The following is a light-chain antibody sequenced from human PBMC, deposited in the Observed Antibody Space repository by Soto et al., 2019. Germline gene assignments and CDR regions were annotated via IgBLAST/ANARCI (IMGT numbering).Light chain of an antibody. J-gene: IGKJ1*01. V-gene: IGKV3-20*01. CDR1: QSVSSNY. Sequence: EIVLTQSPGTLSLSPGERATLSCRASQSVSSNYLAWFQQRPGQPPRLIIYCVSTRATGTPDRFSASGSGTDFTLTINRLEREDFAVYYCQQYGGSPWTFGQGTKLEIK. CDR3: QQYGGSPWT. CDR2: CVS.